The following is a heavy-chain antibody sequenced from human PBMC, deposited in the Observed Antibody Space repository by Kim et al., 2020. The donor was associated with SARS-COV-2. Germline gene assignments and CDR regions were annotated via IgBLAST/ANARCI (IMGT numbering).Heavy chain of an antibody. CDR1: GYTFTSYG. CDR2: ISAYNGNT. V-gene: IGHV1-18*01. CDR3: ARDGDLLWFRESSPPFDY. Sequence: ASVKVSCKASGYTFTSYGISWVRQAPGQGLEWMGWISAYNGNTNYAQKLQGRVNMTTDTSTSTAFMELRSLKSDDTAVYYFARDGDLLWFRESSPPFDYWGQGTLVTVSS. D-gene: IGHD3-10*01. J-gene: IGHJ4*01.